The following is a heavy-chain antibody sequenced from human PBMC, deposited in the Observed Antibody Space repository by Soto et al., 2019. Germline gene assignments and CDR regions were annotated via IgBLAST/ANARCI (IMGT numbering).Heavy chain of an antibody. CDR3: ASWAGLDPISYYFDF. CDR1: DDSINSDKYY. J-gene: IGHJ4*02. V-gene: IGHV4-39*01. D-gene: IGHD1-1*01. CDR2: IYYCGNA. Sequence: SETLSLTCSVSDDSINSDKYYWGWIRQPPGKGLEWIGSIYYCGNAYYNPSLQTRVTISLDKSKSQFSLKLNSVTAADSAVYLCASWAGLDPISYYFDFWGPRSLVTVSA.